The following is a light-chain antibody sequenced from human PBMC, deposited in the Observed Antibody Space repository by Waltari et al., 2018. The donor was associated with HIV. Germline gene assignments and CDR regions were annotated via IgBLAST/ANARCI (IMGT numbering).Light chain of an antibody. CDR3: AAWDDSLNGDVV. V-gene: IGLV1-44*01. CDR2: TNN. J-gene: IGLJ2*01. CDR1: SSDIGSHT. Sequence: QSVLTQPPSASGTPGQRVTISCSGSSSDIGSHTVNWYQQLPGTAPRLLINTNNQRASGVRDRFSGSKSGTSASLVISGVQSEDEADYFWAAWDDSLNGDVVFGGGTKLTVL.